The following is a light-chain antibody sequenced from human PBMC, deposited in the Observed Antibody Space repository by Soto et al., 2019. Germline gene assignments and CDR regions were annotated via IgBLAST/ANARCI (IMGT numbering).Light chain of an antibody. CDR2: RDN. V-gene: IGLV1-44*01. J-gene: IGLJ1*01. CDR1: SSNIGSKT. Sequence: QSVLTQPPSASGTPGQRVTISCSGSSSNIGSKTVNWYQQLPGTAPKLLIYRDNQRPSGVPDRFSGSKSGTSASLAISGLQSEDEADYYCSSYAGSNILYVFGTGTKLTVL. CDR3: SSYAGSNILYV.